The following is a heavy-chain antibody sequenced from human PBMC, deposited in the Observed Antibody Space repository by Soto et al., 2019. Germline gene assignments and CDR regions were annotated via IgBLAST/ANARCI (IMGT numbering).Heavy chain of an antibody. J-gene: IGHJ4*02. D-gene: IGHD1-26*01. V-gene: IGHV4-30-4*01. CDR1: GGSISSGDYY. Sequence: SETLSLTCTVAGGSISSGDYYWSWIRQPPGKGLEWIGYIYYSGSTYYNPSLKSRVTISVDTSKNQFSLKLSSVTAADTAVYYCARERVGATRVDYWGQGTLVTVSS. CDR3: ARERVGATRVDY. CDR2: IYYSGST.